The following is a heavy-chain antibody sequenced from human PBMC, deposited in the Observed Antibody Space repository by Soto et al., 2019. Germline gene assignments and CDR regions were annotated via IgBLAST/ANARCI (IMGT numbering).Heavy chain of an antibody. CDR3: ARDRFGGTEGTNWLDP. CDR2: IRYDGSDT. CDR1: GFKFNSYG. J-gene: IGHJ5*02. V-gene: IGHV3-33*01. D-gene: IGHD3-10*01. Sequence: QEQLVQSGGGVVQPGRSLRLSCAASGFKFNSYGMHWVRQAPGKGLEWVAVIRYDGSDTSSGDSVKGRFTISRDNSKNTLHLQMSSLRVDDTAVYYCARDRFGGTEGTNWLDPWGQGSLVTVSS.